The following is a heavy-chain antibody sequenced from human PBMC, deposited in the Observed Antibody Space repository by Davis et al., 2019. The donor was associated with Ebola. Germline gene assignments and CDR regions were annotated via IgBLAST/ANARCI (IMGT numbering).Heavy chain of an antibody. Sequence: GGSLRLSCAASGFTFSSYEMNWVRQAPGKGLEWVSYISSSGSTIYYADSVKGRFTISRDNAKNSLYLQMNSLRAEDTAVYYCASERWLQYFDYWGQGTLVTVSS. J-gene: IGHJ4*02. CDR1: GFTFSSYE. V-gene: IGHV3-48*03. CDR3: ASERWLQYFDY. CDR2: ISSSGSTI. D-gene: IGHD5-24*01.